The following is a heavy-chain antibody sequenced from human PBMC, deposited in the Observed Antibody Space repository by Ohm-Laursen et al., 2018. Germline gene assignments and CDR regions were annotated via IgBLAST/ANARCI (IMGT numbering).Heavy chain of an antibody. CDR3: ARPSSGWYTGAFDI. D-gene: IGHD6-19*01. CDR1: GGSFSGYY. J-gene: IGHJ3*02. V-gene: IGHV4-59*01. Sequence: SETLSLTCAVYGGSFSGYYWSWIRQPPGKGLEWIGYIYYSGSTNYNPSLKSRVTISVDTSKNQFSLKLSSVTAADTAVYYCARPSSGWYTGAFDIWGQGTMVTVSS. CDR2: IYYSGST.